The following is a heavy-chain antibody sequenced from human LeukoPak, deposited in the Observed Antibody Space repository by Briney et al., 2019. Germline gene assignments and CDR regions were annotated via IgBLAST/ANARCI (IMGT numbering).Heavy chain of an antibody. CDR2: IYTSGNT. Sequence: PSETPSLTCTVSGGSISSYYWSWIRQPAGKGLEWIGRIYTSGNTNYNPSLKSRVTMSVDTSKNQFSLKLSSVTAADTAVYYCARVPRIAILGNYYYYMDVWGKGTTVTVSS. D-gene: IGHD3-3*01. CDR3: ARVPRIAILGNYYYYMDV. CDR1: GGSISSYY. J-gene: IGHJ6*03. V-gene: IGHV4-4*07.